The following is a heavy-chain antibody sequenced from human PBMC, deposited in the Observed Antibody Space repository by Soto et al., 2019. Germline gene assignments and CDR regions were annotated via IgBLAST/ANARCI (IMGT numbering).Heavy chain of an antibody. D-gene: IGHD1-26*01. J-gene: IGHJ4*02. CDR3: ARDGSGSYTYYFDY. CDR2: IYSGGST. Sequence: PGGSLRLSCAASGFTVSSNYMSWVRQAPGKGLEWVSVIYSGGSTYYADSVKGRFTISRDNSKNTLYLQMNSLRAEDTAVYYCARDGSGSYTYYFDYWGQGTLVTVSS. CDR1: GFTVSSNY. V-gene: IGHV3-53*01.